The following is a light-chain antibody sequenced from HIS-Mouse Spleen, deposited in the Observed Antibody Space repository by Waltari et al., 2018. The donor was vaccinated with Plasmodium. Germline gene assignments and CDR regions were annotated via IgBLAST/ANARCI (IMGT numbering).Light chain of an antibody. CDR1: QRVSSN. J-gene: IGKJ3*01. CDR3: QQYNNGLFT. CDR2: GAS. V-gene: IGKV3-15*01. Sequence: EIVMTQSPATLSVSPGERATLSCRASQRVSSNLAWYQQKPGQAPRLLIYGASTRATGIPARCSGSGSGTEFTLTISSLQSEDFAVYYCQQYNNGLFTFGPGTKVDIK.